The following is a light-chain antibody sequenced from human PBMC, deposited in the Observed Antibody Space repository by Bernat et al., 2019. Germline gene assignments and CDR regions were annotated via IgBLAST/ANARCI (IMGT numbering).Light chain of an antibody. V-gene: IGLV2-23*01. CDR1: SSDVDSYYL. Sequence: QSALTHPSSLSGSPGQSITISCTGTSSDVDSYYLVSWYQQPPGKAPKLMIYEGSKRPSVVSNRFSASKSDNTASLTISGLQADDEADYYCCSYAGSSNGVFGGGTKLTVL. CDR3: CSYAGSSNGV. CDR2: EGS. J-gene: IGLJ2*01.